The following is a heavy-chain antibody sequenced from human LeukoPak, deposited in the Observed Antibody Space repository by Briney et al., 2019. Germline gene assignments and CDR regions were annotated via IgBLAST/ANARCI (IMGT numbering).Heavy chain of an antibody. CDR2: LYSAGST. CDR3: ARDRHVIAVAVDFDS. J-gene: IGHJ4*02. V-gene: IGHV3-53*01. CDR1: GFTVSSNY. D-gene: IGHD6-19*01. Sequence: GGSLRLSCAASGFTVSSNYMSWVRQAPGRGLEWVSILYSAGSTYYADSVRGRFTIARDSSKNTVYLQMNSLRAEDTAVYYCARDRHVIAVAVDFDSWGQGTLVTVSS.